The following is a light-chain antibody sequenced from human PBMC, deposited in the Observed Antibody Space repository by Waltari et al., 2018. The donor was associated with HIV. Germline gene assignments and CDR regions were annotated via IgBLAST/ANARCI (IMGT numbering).Light chain of an antibody. CDR3: QQYYSTPLT. V-gene: IGKV4-1*01. J-gene: IGKJ4*01. CDR2: WAS. Sequence: DIVMTQSPDSLAVSLGERPTINCKASQSVLYRSNNKNYLAWYQQKPGQPPKLLIYWASTRESGVPDRFSGSGSGTDFTLTISSLQAEDVAVYYCQQYYSTPLTFGGGTKVEIK. CDR1: QSVLYRSNNKNY.